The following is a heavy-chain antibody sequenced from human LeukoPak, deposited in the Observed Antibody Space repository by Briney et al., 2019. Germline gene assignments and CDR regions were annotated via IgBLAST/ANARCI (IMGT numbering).Heavy chain of an antibody. CDR3: TRDGEGYFDY. V-gene: IGHV3-49*04. CDR1: GFTFSSYG. Sequence: GGTLRLSCAAAGFTFSSYGMSWVRQAPGKGLEWVGFIISKAYGGTTEYAAAVKGRFTISRDDSKSIAYLQMNSLKTEDTAVYYCTRDGEGYFDYWGQGTLVTVSS. J-gene: IGHJ4*02. CDR2: IISKAYGGTT.